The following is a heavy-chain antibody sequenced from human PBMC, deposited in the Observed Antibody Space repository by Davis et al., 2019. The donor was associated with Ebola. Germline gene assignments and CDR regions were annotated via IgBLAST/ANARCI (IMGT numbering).Heavy chain of an antibody. V-gene: IGHV1-2*02. CDR3: ARDRKWFGDPKRYYYYYMDV. Sequence: ASVKVSCKASGYTFTGYYMHWVRQAPGQGLEWMGWINPNSGGTNYAQKFQGRVTMTRDTSISTAYMELSRLRSDDTAVYYCARDRKWFGDPKRYYYYYMDVWGKGTTVTVSS. D-gene: IGHD3-10*01. J-gene: IGHJ6*03. CDR1: GYTFTGYY. CDR2: INPNSGGT.